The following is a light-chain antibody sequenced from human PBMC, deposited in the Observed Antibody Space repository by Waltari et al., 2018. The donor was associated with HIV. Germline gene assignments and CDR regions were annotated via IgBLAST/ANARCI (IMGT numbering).Light chain of an antibody. V-gene: IGKV2-28*01. CDR1: QSLLHSNGYNY. CDR3: MQALQTPFT. J-gene: IGKJ3*01. Sequence: DIVMTHSPLSLPVPPGEPSSISCRSSQSLLHSNGYNYLDWYLKKKGKSPKIMIYLGSNRASGVPDRFSGSGSGTDFTLKISRVEAEDVGLYYCMQALQTPFTFGPGTKVDIK. CDR2: LGS.